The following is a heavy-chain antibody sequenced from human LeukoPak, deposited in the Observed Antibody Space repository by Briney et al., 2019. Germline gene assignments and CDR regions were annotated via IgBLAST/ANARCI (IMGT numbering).Heavy chain of an antibody. CDR3: AKDSYSKGDY. J-gene: IGHJ4*02. V-gene: IGHV3-9*01. Sequence: GGSLRLSCAASGFTFDDYAMHWVRQAPGKGLEWVSGISWNSGSIGYADSVKGRFTISRDNAKNSLYLQMNSLRAEDTGVYYCAKDSYSKGDYWGQGVLVTVSS. D-gene: IGHD5-18*01. CDR1: GFTFDDYA. CDR2: ISWNSGSI.